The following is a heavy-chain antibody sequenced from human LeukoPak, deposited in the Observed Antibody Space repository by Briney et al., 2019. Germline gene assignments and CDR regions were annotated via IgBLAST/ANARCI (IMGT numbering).Heavy chain of an antibody. Sequence: PGGSLRLSCAASGFTFSSYAMYWVRQVPGKGLEWVSAVSAGGEVTYYADSVKGQFTISRDNSKNTLYLQMNSLRAEDTAVYYCAKDRSSGWNSFFDYWGQGTLVTVSS. CDR3: AKDRSSGWNSFFDY. V-gene: IGHV3-23*01. CDR2: VSAGGEVT. D-gene: IGHD6-19*01. J-gene: IGHJ4*02. CDR1: GFTFSSYA.